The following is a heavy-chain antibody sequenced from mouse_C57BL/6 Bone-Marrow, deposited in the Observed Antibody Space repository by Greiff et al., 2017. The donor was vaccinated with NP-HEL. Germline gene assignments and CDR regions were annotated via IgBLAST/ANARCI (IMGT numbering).Heavy chain of an antibody. CDR1: GYTFTSYW. CDR3: ARGAMYYFDY. CDR2: IDPSDSYT. V-gene: IGHV1-59*01. Sequence: QVQLQQPGAELVRPGTSVKLSCKASGYTFTSYWMHWVKQRPGQGLEWIGVIDPSDSYTNYNQKFKGKSTLTVDKSSSTAYMQLSSLTSEDSAVYYCARGAMYYFDYWGQGTTLTVSS. J-gene: IGHJ2*01.